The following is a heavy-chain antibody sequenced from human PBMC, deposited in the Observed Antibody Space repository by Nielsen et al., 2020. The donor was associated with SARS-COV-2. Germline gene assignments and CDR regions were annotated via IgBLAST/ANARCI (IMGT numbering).Heavy chain of an antibody. J-gene: IGHJ4*02. D-gene: IGHD6-6*01. Sequence: GESLKISCAASGFSFSNYAMNWVRHAPGKGLEWVSAISGRGGNTFYADSVKGRFTISRDNSKNTLYLQMTSLRAEDTAVYYCARETIEHTSSFFDFWGQGTLVTVSS. CDR3: ARETIEHTSSFFDF. CDR1: GFSFSNYA. V-gene: IGHV3-23*01. CDR2: ISGRGGNT.